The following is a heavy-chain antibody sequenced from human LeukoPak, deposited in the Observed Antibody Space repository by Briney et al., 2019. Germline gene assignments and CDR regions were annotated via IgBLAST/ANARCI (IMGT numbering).Heavy chain of an antibody. CDR3: ARDDADSAYADGDY. CDR2: IIPIFGTA. V-gene: IGHV1-69*06. D-gene: IGHD5-12*01. CDR1: GGTFSSYA. J-gene: IGHJ4*02. Sequence: SVKVSCKASGGTFSSYAISWVRQAPGQGLEWMGGIIPIFGTANYAQKFQGRVTIIADKSTSTAYMELSSLRSEDTAVYYCARDDADSAYADGDYWGQGTLVTVSS.